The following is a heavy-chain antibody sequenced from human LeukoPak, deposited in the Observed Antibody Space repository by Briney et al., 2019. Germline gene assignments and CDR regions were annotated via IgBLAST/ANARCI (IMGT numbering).Heavy chain of an antibody. Sequence: PGGSLRLSCAASGFTFSDYYMTWIRQAPGKGLEWVSYISSSGSIIYYADSVRGRFIISRDNAKNSLYLQMNSLRAEDTAVYFCARVGYDSSGRFDYWGQGTLVTVSS. D-gene: IGHD3-22*01. CDR3: ARVGYDSSGRFDY. J-gene: IGHJ4*02. CDR2: ISSSGSII. V-gene: IGHV3-11*04. CDR1: GFTFSDYY.